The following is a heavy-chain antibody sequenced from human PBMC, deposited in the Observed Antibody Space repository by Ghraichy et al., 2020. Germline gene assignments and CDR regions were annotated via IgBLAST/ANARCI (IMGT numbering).Heavy chain of an antibody. CDR3: AKEDDFWSGYYPLNGMDV. V-gene: IGHV3-30*02. J-gene: IGHJ6*02. CDR2: IRYDGSNK. D-gene: IGHD3-3*01. CDR1: GFTFSSYG. Sequence: GGSLRLSCAASGFTFSSYGMHWVRQAPGKGLEWVAFIRYDGSNKYYADSVKGRFTISRDNSKNTLYLQMNSLRAEDTAVYYCAKEDDFWSGYYPLNGMDVWGQGTTVTVSS.